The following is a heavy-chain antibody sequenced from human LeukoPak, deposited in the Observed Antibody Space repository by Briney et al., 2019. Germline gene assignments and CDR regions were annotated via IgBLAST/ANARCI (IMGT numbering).Heavy chain of an antibody. D-gene: IGHD6-13*01. V-gene: IGHV4-34*01. Sequence: SETLSLTCTVSGGSISSYYWSWIRQPPGKGLEWIGEINHSGSTNYNPSLKSRVTISVDTSKNQFSLKLSSVTAADTAVYYCARHGAAGQILSWGQGTLVTVSS. CDR2: INHSGST. CDR1: GGSISSYY. CDR3: ARHGAAGQILS. J-gene: IGHJ5*02.